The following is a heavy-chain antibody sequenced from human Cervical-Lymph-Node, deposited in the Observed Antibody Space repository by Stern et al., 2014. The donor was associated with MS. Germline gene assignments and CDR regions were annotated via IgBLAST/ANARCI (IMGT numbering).Heavy chain of an antibody. CDR2: IESGDST. V-gene: IGHV3-53*01. Sequence: EVQLVESGGGLIQSGGSLRLSCAVSGITVSSNYMSWVRQAPGKGLECVSVIESGDSTHYADSVKGRCTISRDNSKNTLYLQRNSLRAEDTAVYYCARGWLASWGQGTLVTVSS. J-gene: IGHJ5*02. CDR3: ARGWLAS. CDR1: GITVSSNY. D-gene: IGHD5-12*01.